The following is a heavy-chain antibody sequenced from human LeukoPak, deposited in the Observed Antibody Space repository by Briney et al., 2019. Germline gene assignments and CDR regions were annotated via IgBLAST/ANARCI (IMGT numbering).Heavy chain of an antibody. Sequence: SETLSLTCTVSGGSISNYYWSWMRQPPGKGLEWIGYIYYSGNTNYNPSLKSRVTISVDTSKNQFSLKLSSVTAADTAVYYCVRENYSSGWYGIIDYWGQGTLVTVSS. J-gene: IGHJ4*02. V-gene: IGHV4-59*01. CDR2: IYYSGNT. CDR3: VRENYSSGWYGIIDY. CDR1: GGSISNYY. D-gene: IGHD6-19*01.